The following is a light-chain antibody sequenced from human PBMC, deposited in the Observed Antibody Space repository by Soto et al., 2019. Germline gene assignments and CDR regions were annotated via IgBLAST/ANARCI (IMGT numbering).Light chain of an antibody. J-gene: IGKJ3*01. CDR2: GPS. Sequence: EIVMTQSPATLSVSPGERATLSCRASQSVSSNLAWYQQKPGQVPRVLIYGPSTRATGIPARFSGSGSGTEFTLTISSLQSEDVAVYYCQQYNNWPFTFGPGTKVDIK. V-gene: IGKV3D-15*01. CDR3: QQYNNWPFT. CDR1: QSVSSN.